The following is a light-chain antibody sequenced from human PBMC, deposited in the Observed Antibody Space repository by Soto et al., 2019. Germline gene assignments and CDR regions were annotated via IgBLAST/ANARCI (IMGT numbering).Light chain of an antibody. CDR1: TGEVTTGYF. V-gene: IGLV7-43*01. J-gene: IGLJ2*01. Sequence: QAVVTQEPSLPVSPEGTATPTFAPRTGEVTTGYFPNWFQQKPGQAPRALIYSTNNKYSWTPARFSGSLLGGKAALTLSGVQPEDEADYYCLLYYGGQLGVFGGGTKLTVL. CDR3: LLYYGGQLGV. CDR2: STN.